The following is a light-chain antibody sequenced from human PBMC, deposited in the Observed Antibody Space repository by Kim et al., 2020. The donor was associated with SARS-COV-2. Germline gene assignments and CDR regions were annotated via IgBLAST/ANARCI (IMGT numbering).Light chain of an antibody. Sequence: SYELTQPPSVSVSPGQTASITCSGDKLGETYASWYQQRPGQSPVVVIYQDVKRPSGIPERFSGSTSGNTATLTITGTQAMDEADYYCQTWDTSTVLFGAGTKLTVL. V-gene: IGLV3-1*01. CDR3: QTWDTSTVL. CDR2: QDV. J-gene: IGLJ2*01. CDR1: KLGETY.